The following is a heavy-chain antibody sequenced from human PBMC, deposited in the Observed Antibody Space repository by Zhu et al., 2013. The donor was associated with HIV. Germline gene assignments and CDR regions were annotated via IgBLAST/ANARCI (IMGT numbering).Heavy chain of an antibody. CDR1: GYTFTAYH. CDR2: INPKDGDI. Sequence: QVQLVQSGAEVKKPGASLKVSCKASGYTFTAYHLHWIRQAPGQRLERMGWINPKDGDIRYTQKFQGRVTMTRDTSIATAYMDLTSLTSDDTAVYYCARDNSSRGGFFDYWGQGTLVTVSS. CDR3: ARDNSSRGGFFDY. J-gene: IGHJ4*02. V-gene: IGHV1-2*02. D-gene: IGHD6-13*01.